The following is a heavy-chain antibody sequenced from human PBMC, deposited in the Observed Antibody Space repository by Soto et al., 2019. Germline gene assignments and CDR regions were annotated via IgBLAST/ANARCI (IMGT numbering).Heavy chain of an antibody. D-gene: IGHD1-7*01. CDR1: GDGVSSNSAA. V-gene: IGHV6-1*01. CDR2: TYYRSKWYN. CDR3: ARDQFSLELRRLDDAFDI. Sequence: SQTLSLTCAISGDGVSSNSAAWNWIRQSPSRGLEWLGRTYYRSKWYNDYAVSVKSRITINPDTSKNQFSLQLNSVTPEDTAVYYCARDQFSLELRRLDDAFDIWGQGTMVTVSS. J-gene: IGHJ3*02.